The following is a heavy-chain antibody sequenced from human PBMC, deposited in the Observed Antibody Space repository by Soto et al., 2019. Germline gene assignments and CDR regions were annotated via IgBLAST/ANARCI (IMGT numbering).Heavy chain of an antibody. Sequence: QVQLVVSGGGVVQPGRSLRLSCAASGLTFSSFGMHWVRQAPGKGLQGVAVISYDGSTQYYADSVKGRFTISRDNPKNTVYLQMHSLRAGDTGIYYCAKVQGSLVLIPPANGSFQHWGPGTLVTVSS. CDR3: AKVQGSLVLIPPANGSFQH. D-gene: IGHD2-2*01. CDR1: GLTFSSFG. V-gene: IGHV3-30*18. J-gene: IGHJ1*01. CDR2: ISYDGSTQ.